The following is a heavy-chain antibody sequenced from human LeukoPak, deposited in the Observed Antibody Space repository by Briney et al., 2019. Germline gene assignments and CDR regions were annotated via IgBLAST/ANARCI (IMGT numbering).Heavy chain of an antibody. Sequence: PGGSLRLSCAASGFTFSSYAMHWVRQAPGKGLEWVAVISYDGSNKYYADSVKGRFTISRDNSKNTLYLQMNSLRAEDTAVYYCAKDADSSGWYSDFDYWGQGTLVTVSS. V-gene: IGHV3-30-3*01. CDR2: ISYDGSNK. D-gene: IGHD6-19*01. CDR1: GFTFSSYA. CDR3: AKDADSSGWYSDFDY. J-gene: IGHJ4*02.